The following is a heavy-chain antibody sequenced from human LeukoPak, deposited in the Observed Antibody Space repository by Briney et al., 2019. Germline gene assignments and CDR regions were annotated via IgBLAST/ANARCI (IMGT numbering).Heavy chain of an antibody. CDR3: ARGGTSYYYGSGSYYNGYHY. CDR2: INHSGST. J-gene: IGHJ4*02. V-gene: IGHV4-34*01. CDR1: GGSISSYY. D-gene: IGHD3-10*01. Sequence: SETLSLTCTVSGGSISSYYWSWIRQPPGKGLEWIGEINHSGSTNYNPSLKSRVTISVDTSKNQFSLKLSSVTAADTAVYYCARGGTSYYYGSGSYYNGYHYWGQGTLVTVSS.